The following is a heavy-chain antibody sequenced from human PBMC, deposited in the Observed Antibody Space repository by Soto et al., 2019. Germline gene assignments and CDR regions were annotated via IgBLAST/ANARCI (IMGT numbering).Heavy chain of an antibody. V-gene: IGHV3-33*01. CDR1: GFTFSSYG. D-gene: IGHD1-26*01. CDR2: IWYDGSNK. Sequence: SLRLSCPASGFTFSSYGMHWVRQDPGKGMEWVAVIWYDGSNKYYADSVKGRFTISRDNAKNSLYLQMNSMRDEDTAVYYCAREGGWELLFHEPNAFDIWGQGTMVTVSS. CDR3: AREGGWELLFHEPNAFDI. J-gene: IGHJ3*02.